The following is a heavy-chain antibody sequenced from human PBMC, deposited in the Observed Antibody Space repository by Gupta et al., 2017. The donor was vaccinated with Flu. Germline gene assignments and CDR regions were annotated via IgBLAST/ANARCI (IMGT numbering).Heavy chain of an antibody. Sequence: QVQLVESGGGLVQPGVSVRLSCAASGFTFSAYHMSWSRQAPGKGMEWVAYISSSGSAIYYADPVKSRFTISRDNAKNSLYLQMNSLRAEDTAVYYCARSDGGYDYVGGPTVYYFDYWGQGTLVTVSS. J-gene: IGHJ4*02. D-gene: IGHD5-12*01. CDR2: ISSSGSAI. CDR1: GFTFSAYH. CDR3: ARSDGGYDYVGGPTVYYFDY. V-gene: IGHV3-11*01.